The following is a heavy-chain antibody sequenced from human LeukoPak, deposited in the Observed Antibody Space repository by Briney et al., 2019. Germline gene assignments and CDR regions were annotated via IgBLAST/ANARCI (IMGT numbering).Heavy chain of an antibody. CDR2: FSGDGGRT. V-gene: IGHV3-43*02. J-gene: IGHJ4*02. CDR3: AKGNSPLAAAGFDY. CDR1: GLTFDDYD. D-gene: IGHD6-13*01. Sequence: GGSLRLSCAASGLTFDDYDMHWVRQATGKGLEWVSLFSGDGGRTYYADSVKGRFTISRDNAKNSLYLQMNSLRAEDTALYYCAKGNSPLAAAGFDYWGQGTLVTVSS.